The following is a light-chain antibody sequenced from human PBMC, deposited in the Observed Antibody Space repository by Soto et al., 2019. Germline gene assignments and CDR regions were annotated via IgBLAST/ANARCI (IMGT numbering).Light chain of an antibody. CDR2: DVY. J-gene: IGLJ1*01. CDR3: SSHSSSGNIEV. V-gene: IGLV2-14*03. CDR1: SSDVGGSNY. Sequence: QYALTQPASVSGSPGQSITISCAGNSSDVGGSNYVSWYQQHPGKAPKLMIYDVYNRPSGVSNRFSGSKSGNTASLTISGLQAEDEADYYCSSHSSSGNIEVFGAGTKVTVL.